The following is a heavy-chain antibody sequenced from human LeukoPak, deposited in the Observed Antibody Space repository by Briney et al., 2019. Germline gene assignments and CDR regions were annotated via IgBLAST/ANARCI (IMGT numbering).Heavy chain of an antibody. CDR2: SWDGGST. V-gene: IGHV3-43D*03. Sequence: GGSLRLSCAASGFTFDDYAMHWVRQAPGKGLEWVSVSWDGGSTYYADSVKGRFTISRDNSKNSLYLQMNSLRAEDTALYYCAKDDRAVAGTGYFDYWGQGTLVTVSS. J-gene: IGHJ4*02. CDR3: AKDDRAVAGTGYFDY. CDR1: GFTFDDYA. D-gene: IGHD6-19*01.